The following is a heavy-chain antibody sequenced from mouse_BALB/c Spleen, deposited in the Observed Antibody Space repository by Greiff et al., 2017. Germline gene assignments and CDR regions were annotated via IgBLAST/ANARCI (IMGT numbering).Heavy chain of an antibody. D-gene: IGHD2-4*01. Sequence: EVQRVESGGGLVQPGGSRKLSCAASGFTFSSFGMHWVRQAPEKGLEWVAYISSGSSTIYYADTVKGRFTISRDNPKNTLFLQMTSLRSEDTAMYYCARLYDYGAWFAYWGQGTLVTVSA. J-gene: IGHJ3*01. CDR3: ARLYDYGAWFAY. V-gene: IGHV5-17*02. CDR2: ISSGSSTI. CDR1: GFTFSSFG.